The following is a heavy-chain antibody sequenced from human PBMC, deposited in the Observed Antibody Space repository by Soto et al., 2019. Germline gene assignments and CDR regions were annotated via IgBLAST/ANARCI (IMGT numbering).Heavy chain of an antibody. Sequence: QVQLQESGPGLVKPSQTLSLTCTVSGDSMTTVGYYWTWIRQHPGQGLEWIDFISYSGSTYYSSSLKGRVARSADTSKNQFSMKLNSVTAADTAVYYCTRGDYGGQGTLVTVSS. CDR1: GDSMTTVGYY. V-gene: IGHV4-31*03. J-gene: IGHJ4*02. CDR2: ISYSGST. CDR3: TRGDY.